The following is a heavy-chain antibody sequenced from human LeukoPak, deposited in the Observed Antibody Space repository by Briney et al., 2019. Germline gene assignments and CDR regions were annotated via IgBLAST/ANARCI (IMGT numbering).Heavy chain of an antibody. CDR2: ISGYNGNK. J-gene: IGHJ4*02. V-gene: IGHV1-18*01. CDR1: GYTFITYG. CDR3: ATISGSYSAPAY. D-gene: IGHD1-26*01. Sequence: ASVKVSCKASGYTFITYGITWVRQAPGQGLEWMGWISGYNGNKKYAQKFQGRVTMTTDTSTSTAYMELRSLRSDDTAVYYCATISGSYSAPAYWGQGTLVTVSS.